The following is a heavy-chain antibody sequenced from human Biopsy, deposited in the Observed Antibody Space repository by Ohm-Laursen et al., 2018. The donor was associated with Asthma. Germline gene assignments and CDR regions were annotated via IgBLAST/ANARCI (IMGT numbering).Heavy chain of an antibody. CDR3: AREGIAVAHFDY. Sequence: RLSCAASGFTFSSYAMNWVRQAPGKGLEWVSTVSGSGGNTYYADSVKGRFTISRDNSKNTLYLQMNSLRAEDTAVYYCAREGIAVAHFDYWGQGTLVTVSS. CDR1: GFTFSSYA. J-gene: IGHJ4*02. D-gene: IGHD6-19*01. CDR2: VSGSGGNT. V-gene: IGHV3-23*01.